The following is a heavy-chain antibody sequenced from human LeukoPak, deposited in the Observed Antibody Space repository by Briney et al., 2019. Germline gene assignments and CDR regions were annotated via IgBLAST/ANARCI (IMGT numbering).Heavy chain of an antibody. J-gene: IGHJ4*02. CDR1: GDSISTAYY. CDR3: ASGNYYFGSGSPPRY. V-gene: IGHV4-38-2*02. D-gene: IGHD3-10*01. Sequence: SETLSLTCSVSGDSISTAYYWAWVRRSPGKGLEWIGSIYHSGATDYNPSLKRRLTMSVDTSKNQFSLKLSSVTAADTAVYYCASGNYYFGSGSPPRYWGQGTLVTVSS. CDR2: IYHSGAT.